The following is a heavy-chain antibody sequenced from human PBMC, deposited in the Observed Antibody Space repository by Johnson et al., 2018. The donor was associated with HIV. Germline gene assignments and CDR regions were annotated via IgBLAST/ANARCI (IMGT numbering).Heavy chain of an antibody. CDR2: ISYDGSNK. D-gene: IGHD7-27*01. V-gene: IGHV3-30-3*01. J-gene: IGHJ3*02. CDR1: GFTFSNYA. CDR3: AKDQGYWGDDAFDI. Sequence: QVQVLESGGGVVQPGRSLRLSCAATGFTFSNYAMHWVRQAPGKGLEWVAVISYDGSNKYYADSVKGRFTISRDSSKNTLFLQMNSLRAEDTAVYYCAKDQGYWGDDAFDIWGQGTMVTASS.